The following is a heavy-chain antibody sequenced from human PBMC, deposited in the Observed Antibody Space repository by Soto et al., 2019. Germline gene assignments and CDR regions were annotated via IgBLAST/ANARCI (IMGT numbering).Heavy chain of an antibody. CDR3: ARRSHYYGSGSYIHYGMDV. V-gene: IGHV1-2*04. CDR1: GYTFTGYY. CDR2: INPNSGGT. Sequence: GASVKVSCKASGYTFTGYYMHWVRQAPGQGLEWMGWINPNSGGTNYAQKFQGWVTMTRDTSISTAYMELSRLRSDDTAVYYCARRSHYYGSGSYIHYGMDVCGQGTTVTVSS. D-gene: IGHD3-10*01. J-gene: IGHJ6*02.